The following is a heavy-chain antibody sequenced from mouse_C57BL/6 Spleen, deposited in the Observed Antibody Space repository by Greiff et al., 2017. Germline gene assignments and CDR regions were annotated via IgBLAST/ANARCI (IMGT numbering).Heavy chain of an antibody. D-gene: IGHD4-1*01. J-gene: IGHJ4*01. CDR3: ARGLGHYYAMDY. Sequence: DVKLQESGPELVKPGASVKISCKASGYSFTGYYMHWVKQSSEKSLEWIGEINPSTGGTSYNQKFRGKATLTVDKSSSTAYMQLKSLTSEDSAVYYCARGLGHYYAMDYWGQGTSVTVSS. CDR2: INPSTGGT. CDR1: GYSFTGYY. V-gene: IGHV1-43*01.